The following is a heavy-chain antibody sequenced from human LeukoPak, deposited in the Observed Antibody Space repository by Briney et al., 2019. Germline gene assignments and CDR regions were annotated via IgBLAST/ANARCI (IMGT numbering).Heavy chain of an antibody. V-gene: IGHV4-39*07. CDR3: ARGVFPGVAAAATGIDY. CDR2: IYYSGST. J-gene: IGHJ4*02. Sequence: PSETLSLTCTVSGGSISSSSYYWGWIRQPPGKGLEWIGSIYYSGSTYYNPSLKSRVTISVDTSKNQFSLKLSSVTAADTAVYYCARGVFPGVAAAATGIDYWGQGTLVTVSS. D-gene: IGHD6-13*01. CDR1: GGSISSSSYY.